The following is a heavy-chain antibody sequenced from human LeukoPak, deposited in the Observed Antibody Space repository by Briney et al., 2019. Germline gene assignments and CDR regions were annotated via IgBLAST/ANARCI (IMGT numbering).Heavy chain of an antibody. CDR3: ARDHYFYGSGTTGYGMDV. CDR2: ISADNGNT. CDR1: GYTFIRYG. D-gene: IGHD3-10*01. V-gene: IGHV1-18*04. J-gene: IGHJ6*04. Sequence: ASVNVSCKVSGYTFIRYGISWERPAPGQGREWMGWISADNGNTNFAQNLQGRVTMTTDTSTSTAYMELRSLKSDDTAVYYCARDHYFYGSGTTGYGMDVWGKGTTVTVSS.